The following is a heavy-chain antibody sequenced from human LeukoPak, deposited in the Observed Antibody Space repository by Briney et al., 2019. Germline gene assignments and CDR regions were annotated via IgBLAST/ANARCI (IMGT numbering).Heavy chain of an antibody. CDR2: IKSKTDGGTT. CDR1: GFTFSNAW. Sequence: GGSLRLSCAASGFTFSNAWMSWVRQAPGKGLEWVGRIKSKTDGGTTDYAAPVKGRFTISRDDSKNTLYPQMNSLKTEDTAVYYCTTAWYYDSSGYYFNLVDYWGQGTLVTVSS. CDR3: TTAWYYDSSGYYFNLVDY. D-gene: IGHD3-22*01. V-gene: IGHV3-15*01. J-gene: IGHJ4*02.